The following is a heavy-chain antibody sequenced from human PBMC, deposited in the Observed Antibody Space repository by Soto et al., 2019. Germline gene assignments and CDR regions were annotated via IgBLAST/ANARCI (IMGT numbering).Heavy chain of an antibody. Sequence: EVQLVESGGGLVKPGGSLRLSCAASGFTFSSYSMNWVRQAPGKGLEWVSSISSSSSYIYYADSVKGRFTISRDNAKNSLYLQMNSLRAEDTAVYYCAREYCTNGVCPGRNALDIWGQGTMVTVSS. V-gene: IGHV3-21*01. D-gene: IGHD2-8*01. CDR1: GFTFSSYS. CDR2: ISSSSSYI. CDR3: AREYCTNGVCPGRNALDI. J-gene: IGHJ3*02.